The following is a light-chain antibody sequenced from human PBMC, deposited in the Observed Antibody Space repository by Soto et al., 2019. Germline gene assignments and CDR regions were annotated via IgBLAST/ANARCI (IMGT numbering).Light chain of an antibody. V-gene: IGLV2-14*01. CDR1: SSDVGGYNY. Sequence: QSVLTQPASVSGSPGQSITISCTGSSSDVGGYNYVSWYQQYPGKAPKLIIYDVSYRPSGVSVRFSGSKSGNTASLTISGLQAEDEADYYCSSYTSDTTRDVVFGGGTQLTVL. CDR3: SSYTSDTTRDVV. J-gene: IGLJ2*01. CDR2: DVS.